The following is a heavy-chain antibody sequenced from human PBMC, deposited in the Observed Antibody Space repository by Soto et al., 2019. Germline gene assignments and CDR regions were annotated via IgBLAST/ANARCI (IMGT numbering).Heavy chain of an antibody. J-gene: IGHJ5*02. CDR1: GGTFSSYT. CDR3: ARGVAGSATDLFDP. V-gene: IGHV1-69*02. Sequence: QVQLVQSGAEVKKPGSSVKVSCKASGGTFSSYTISWGRQAPGQGREWMGRIIPSLGIANYAQKFQGRVTITADKSTSTAYMELSSLRSEDTAVYYWARGVAGSATDLFDPLGPGTLVTVSS. D-gene: IGHD6-13*01. CDR2: IIPSLGIA.